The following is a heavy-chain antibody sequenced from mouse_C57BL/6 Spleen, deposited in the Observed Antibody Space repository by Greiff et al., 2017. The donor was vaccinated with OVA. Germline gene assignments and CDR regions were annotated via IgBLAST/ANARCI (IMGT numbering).Heavy chain of an antibody. CDR1: GFTFSSYA. D-gene: IGHD2-1*01. Sequence: EVKVVESGGGLVKPGGSLKLSCAASGFTFSSYAMSWVRQTPEKRLEWVATISDGGSYTYYPDNVKGRFTISRDNAKNNLYLQMSHLKSEDTAMYYCAKSTMVPSFDYWGQGTTLTVSS. V-gene: IGHV5-4*03. CDR2: ISDGGSYT. J-gene: IGHJ2*01. CDR3: AKSTMVPSFDY.